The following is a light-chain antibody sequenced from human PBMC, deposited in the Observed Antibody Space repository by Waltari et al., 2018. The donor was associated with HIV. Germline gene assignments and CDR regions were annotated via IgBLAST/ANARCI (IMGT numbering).Light chain of an antibody. CDR1: QSILYSSNNKNY. CDR3: QQYDSTPLT. Sequence: DIVMTQSPDSLAVSLGVRATINCKSSQSILYSSNNKNYLAWYQQKPGQPPKLLIYWASTRESGVPDRFSGSGSGTDFTLTISSLQAEDVAVYYCQQYDSTPLTFGGGTKVEIK. V-gene: IGKV4-1*01. J-gene: IGKJ4*01. CDR2: WAS.